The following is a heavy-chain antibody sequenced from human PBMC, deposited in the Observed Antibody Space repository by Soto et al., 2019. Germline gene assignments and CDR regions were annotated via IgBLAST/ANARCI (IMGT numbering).Heavy chain of an antibody. CDR2: INAGNGNT. V-gene: IGHV1-3*01. CDR3: ATSWGSGFSLERFAY. CDR1: GYTFTSYA. J-gene: IGHJ4*02. Sequence: ASVKVSCKASGYTFTSYAMHWVRQAPGQRLEWMGWINAGNGNTKYSQKFQGRVTITRDTSASTAYMELSSLRSEDTAVYYCATSWGSGFSLERFAYWGQGPLFTV. D-gene: IGHD3-10*01.